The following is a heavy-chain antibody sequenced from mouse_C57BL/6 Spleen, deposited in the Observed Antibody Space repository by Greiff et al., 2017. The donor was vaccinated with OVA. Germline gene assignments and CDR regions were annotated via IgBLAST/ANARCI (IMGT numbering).Heavy chain of an antibody. Sequence: QVQLQQPGAELVKPGASVKLSCKASGYTFTSYWMQWVKQRPGQGLEWIGEIDPSDSYTNYNQKFKGKATLTVDTSSSTAYMQLSSLTSEDSAIYYCAREEHEGYFDVWGTGTTVTVSS. J-gene: IGHJ1*03. V-gene: IGHV1-50*01. CDR3: AREEHEGYFDV. CDR1: GYTFTSYW. CDR2: IDPSDSYT.